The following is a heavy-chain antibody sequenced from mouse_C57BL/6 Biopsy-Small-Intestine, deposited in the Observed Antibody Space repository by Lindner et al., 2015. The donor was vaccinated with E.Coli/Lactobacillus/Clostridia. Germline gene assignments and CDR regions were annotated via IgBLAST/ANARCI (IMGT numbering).Heavy chain of an antibody. J-gene: IGHJ4*01. Sequence: VQLQESGGGLVQPKGSLKLSCAASGFSFNTYAMNWVRQAPGKGLEWVARIRSKSNNYATYYADSVKDRFTISRDDSESMLYLQMNNLKTEDTAMYYCVRQRIYDGYLYAMDYWGQGTSVTVSS. V-gene: IGHV10-1*01. CDR2: IRSKSNNYAT. D-gene: IGHD2-3*01. CDR3: VRQRIYDGYLYAMDY. CDR1: GFSFNTYA.